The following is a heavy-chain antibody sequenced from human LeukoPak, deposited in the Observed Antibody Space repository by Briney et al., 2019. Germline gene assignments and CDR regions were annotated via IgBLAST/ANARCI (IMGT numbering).Heavy chain of an antibody. CDR2: ISYDGSNK. D-gene: IGHD4-23*01. Sequence: PGGSLRLSCAASGFTFSSYAMHWVRQAPGKGLEWVAVISYDGSNKYYADSVKGRFTISRDNSKNTLYLQMNSLRAEDTAVYYCARDGTTLGDAFDIWGQGTMVTVSS. J-gene: IGHJ3*02. V-gene: IGHV3-30*04. CDR3: ARDGTTLGDAFDI. CDR1: GFTFSSYA.